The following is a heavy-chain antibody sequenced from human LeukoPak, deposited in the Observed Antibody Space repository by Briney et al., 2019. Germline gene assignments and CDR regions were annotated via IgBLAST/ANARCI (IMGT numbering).Heavy chain of an antibody. CDR1: GGSMSSTSYY. J-gene: IGHJ6*03. Sequence: SETLSLTCTVSGGSMSSTSYYWDWIRQSPEKGLEWIGSVYYSGSTYYNPSLKSRVTISVDTSKNQFSLKLSSVTAADTAVYYCATQPGYYYYMDVWGNGTTVTVSS. CDR3: ATQPGYYYYMDV. V-gene: IGHV4-39*01. CDR2: VYYSGST.